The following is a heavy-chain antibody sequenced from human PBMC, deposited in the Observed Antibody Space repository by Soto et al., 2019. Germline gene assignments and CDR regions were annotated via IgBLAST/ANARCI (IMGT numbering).Heavy chain of an antibody. CDR2: INSDASVT. Sequence: EVQFVESGGGLVQPGGSLRLSCAASGFTFSGFWMHWVRQAPGKGLVWVSRINSDASVTAYAASVKGRFTISRDNAKKMLFLRMNSLRAEDTAVYYCARVHDQQAIGPCFDKWCQGTQVTVSS. V-gene: IGHV3-74*01. CDR1: GFTFSGFW. J-gene: IGHJ4*02. D-gene: IGHD1-1*01. CDR3: ARVHDQQAIGPCFDK.